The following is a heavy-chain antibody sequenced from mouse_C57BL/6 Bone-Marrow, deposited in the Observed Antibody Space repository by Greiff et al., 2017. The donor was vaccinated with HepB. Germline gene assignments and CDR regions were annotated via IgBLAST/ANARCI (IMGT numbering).Heavy chain of an antibody. V-gene: IGHV2-9-1*01. Sequence: VQLQQSGPGLVAPSQSLSITCTVSGFSLTSYAISWVRQPPGKGLEWLGVIWNGGGTNYNSALKSRLSISKDNSKSQVFLKMNSLQTDDTARYYCARRGAGTVPFAYWGQGTLVTVSA. D-gene: IGHD4-1*01. CDR1: GFSLTSYA. CDR2: IWNGGGT. CDR3: ARRGAGTVPFAY. J-gene: IGHJ3*01.